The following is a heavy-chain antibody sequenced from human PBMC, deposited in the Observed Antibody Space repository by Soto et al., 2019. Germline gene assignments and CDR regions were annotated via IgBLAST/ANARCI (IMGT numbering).Heavy chain of an antibody. Sequence: SETLSLTGTGSGGSIISNDYYWSWVRQTPGKGLEWIGNIYYSGRTYYNPSLKSRVTISVDTSKNQFFLSPSSVTAADTAVYYGARANMIKVVDAFEIWGHGTLV. CDR3: ARANMIKVVDAFEI. D-gene: IGHD3-22*01. V-gene: IGHV4-30-4*01. J-gene: IGHJ3*02. CDR1: GGSIISNDYY. CDR2: IYYSGRT.